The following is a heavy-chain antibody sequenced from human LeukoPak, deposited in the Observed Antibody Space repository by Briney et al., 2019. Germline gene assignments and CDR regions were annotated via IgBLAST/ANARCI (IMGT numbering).Heavy chain of an antibody. Sequence: SETLSLTCDVFGQSFSSYSWAWTWIRQPPGEGLEWIGGIIESETRHASYNPSLESRVSIEMDTSKKQFSLTLTSMTAADTDIYYCARGRYPPRRFFDVWGRGTLVTVSS. D-gene: IGHD3-16*02. CDR1: GQSFSSYS. CDR3: ARGRYPPRRFFDV. J-gene: IGHJ2*01. V-gene: IGHV4-34*01. CDR2: IIESETRHA.